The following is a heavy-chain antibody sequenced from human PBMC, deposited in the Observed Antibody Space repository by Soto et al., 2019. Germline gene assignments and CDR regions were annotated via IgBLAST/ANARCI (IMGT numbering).Heavy chain of an antibody. CDR2: IYYSGST. CDR3: ARLGGSRDSYGSLDY. J-gene: IGHJ4*02. Sequence: QLQLQESGPGLVKPSETLSLTCTVSGGSISSSSYYWGWIRQPPGKGLEWIGSIYYSGSTDYNPSLKSRVTISVDTSKNPFALTLSSATAADTAGYNCARLGGSRDSYGSLDYGGQGTLVTVSS. V-gene: IGHV4-39*01. CDR1: GGSISSSSYY. D-gene: IGHD5-18*01.